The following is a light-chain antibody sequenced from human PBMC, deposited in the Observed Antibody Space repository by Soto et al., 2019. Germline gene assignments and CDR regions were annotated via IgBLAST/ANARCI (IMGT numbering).Light chain of an antibody. Sequence: QSVLTQPPSASGTPGQRVTLPCSGGAPTTGSITVNWNQQRPGTAPKLPSESNNQLPAGVPDRFSGSKSGTSASRALSGLQSEDEADYYCAAWDVRLNGPVVFGGETKLTVL. CDR1: APTTGSIT. CDR3: AAWDVRLNGPVV. CDR2: SNN. J-gene: IGLJ2*01. V-gene: IGLV1-44*01.